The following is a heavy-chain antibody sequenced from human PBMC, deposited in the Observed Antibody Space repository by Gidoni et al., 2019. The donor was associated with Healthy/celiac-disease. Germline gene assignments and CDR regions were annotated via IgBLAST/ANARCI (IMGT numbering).Heavy chain of an antibody. CDR3: ARDIVVVPAAPHYYYGMDV. CDR2: ISSSSSYI. V-gene: IGHV3-21*01. J-gene: IGHJ6*02. D-gene: IGHD2-2*01. Sequence: EVQLVESGGGLVKPGGSLRLSCAASGFTFSSYSMNWVRQAPGKGLEWVSSISSSSSYIYYADSVKGRFTISRDNAKNSLYLQMNSLRAEDTAVYYCARDIVVVPAAPHYYYGMDVWGQGTTVTVSS. CDR1: GFTFSSYS.